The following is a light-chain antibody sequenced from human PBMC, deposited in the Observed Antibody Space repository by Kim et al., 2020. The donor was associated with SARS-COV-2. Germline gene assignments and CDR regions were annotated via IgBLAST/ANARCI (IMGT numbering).Light chain of an antibody. CDR1: TGAVTSAHF. CDR3: LLFYSGVRV. Sequence: QAVVTQAPSLTVSPGGTVTLTCGSSTGAVTSAHFPYWFQHKPGQAPNTLIYDITESHSLTPARFSGSLLGDKAALTLSGAQPEDEADYYCLLFYSGVRVFGGGTQLTVL. V-gene: IGLV7-46*01. J-gene: IGLJ3*02. CDR2: DIT.